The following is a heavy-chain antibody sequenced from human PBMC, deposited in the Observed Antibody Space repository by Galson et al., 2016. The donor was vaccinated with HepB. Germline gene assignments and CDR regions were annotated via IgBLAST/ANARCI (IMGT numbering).Heavy chain of an antibody. J-gene: IGHJ4*02. V-gene: IGHV3-33*01. D-gene: IGHD6-13*01. CDR3: PREMHVAAAAAFDF. Sequence: SLRLSCAASEFTFSTYGMHWVRPAPGKGLEWVALIWHDGSNKYYADSVKGRFTISSDNPKNTLYLQMNSLKVEDTAVYYCPREMHVAAAAAFDFWGRGTLVTVSS. CDR1: EFTFSTYG. CDR2: IWHDGSNK.